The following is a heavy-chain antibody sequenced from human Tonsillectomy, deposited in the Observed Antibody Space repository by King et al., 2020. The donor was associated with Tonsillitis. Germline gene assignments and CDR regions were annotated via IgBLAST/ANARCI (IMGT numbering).Heavy chain of an antibody. D-gene: IGHD1-14*01. CDR1: GYIFANYW. J-gene: IGHJ6*03. CDR3: ARNHNMDV. CDR2: IYPDDSDT. V-gene: IGHV5-51*03. Sequence: VQLVESGAEVKKPGESLKISCKGSGYIFANYWIAWVRQMPGKGLEWMGIIYPDDSDTRYSPSFQGQVTISADKSISTAYLQWSSLKASDSAMYYCARNHNMDVWGKGTTVTVSS.